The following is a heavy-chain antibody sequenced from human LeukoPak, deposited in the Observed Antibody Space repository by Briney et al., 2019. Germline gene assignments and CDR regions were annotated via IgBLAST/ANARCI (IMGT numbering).Heavy chain of an antibody. Sequence: SETLSLTCTVSGGSIRDFYWSWIRQSPERGLEFIGYVYNSGITEYNPSLKSRVTISLDTSKTQFSLALSSVTAADTAVYSCASLAVPFGWYRGSYYWYMDVWAKGTTVTVSS. CDR1: GGSIRDFY. CDR2: VYNSGIT. CDR3: ASLAVPFGWYRGSYYWYMDV. J-gene: IGHJ6*03. V-gene: IGHV4-59*01. D-gene: IGHD6-19*01.